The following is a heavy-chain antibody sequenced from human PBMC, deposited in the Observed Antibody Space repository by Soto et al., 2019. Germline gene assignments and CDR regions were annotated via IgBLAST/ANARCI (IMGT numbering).Heavy chain of an antibody. J-gene: IGHJ4*02. CDR3: TRDRERMRDYVWGSYRHSFDY. CDR1: GFTFGDYA. CDR2: IRSKAYGGTT. V-gene: IGHV3-49*03. D-gene: IGHD3-16*02. Sequence: GGSLRLSCTASGFTFGDYAMSWFRQAPGKGLEWVGFIRSKAYGGTTEYAASVKGRFTISRDDSKSIAYLQMNSLKTEDTAVYYCTRDRERMRDYVWGSYRHSFDYWGQGTLVTVSS.